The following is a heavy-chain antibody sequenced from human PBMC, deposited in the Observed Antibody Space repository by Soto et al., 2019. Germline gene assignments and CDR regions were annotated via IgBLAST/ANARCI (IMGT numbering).Heavy chain of an antibody. CDR1: GGSISSSSYY. CDR2: IYYSGST. CDR3: AEDYDFWSGYPLDY. J-gene: IGHJ4*02. Sequence: QLQLQESGPGLVKPSETLSLTCTVSGGSISSSSYYWGWIRQPPGQGLEWIGSIYYSGSTYYNPSLESRVTIAVDTSKNQFSPKLSSVTAADTAVYYCAEDYDFWSGYPLDYWGQGTLVTVSS. D-gene: IGHD3-3*01. V-gene: IGHV4-39*01.